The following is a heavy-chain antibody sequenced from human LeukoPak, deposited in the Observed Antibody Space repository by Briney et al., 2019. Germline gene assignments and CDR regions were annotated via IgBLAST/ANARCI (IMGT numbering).Heavy chain of an antibody. CDR1: GFPHNNYG. CDR2: ISYDGSEK. Sequence: GRSLRLSCGPSGFPHNNYGMQGARDARGRGLEGVAAISYDGSEKYYADSVRGRFPISRDSSKNTLYLQMNSLRADDTAVYYCATGRPRDSVLVPVPTFDWWGKGTLVTVSS. D-gene: IGHD3-10*01. J-gene: IGHJ4*02. CDR3: ATGRPRDSVLVPVPTFDW. V-gene: IGHV3-33*05.